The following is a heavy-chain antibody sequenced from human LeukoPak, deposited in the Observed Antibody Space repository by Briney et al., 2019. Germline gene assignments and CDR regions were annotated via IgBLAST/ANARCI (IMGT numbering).Heavy chain of an antibody. CDR1: GFTFSNAW. CDR2: IKSKPAGGTT. V-gene: IGHV3-15*01. J-gene: IGHJ4*02. CDR3: TTHGGHSDFDY. Sequence: GGSLRLSCAASGFTFSNAWMSWVRQAPGKGLEWVGRIKSKPAGGTTDHAAPVKGRFTISRDDSKNTLYLQMNSLKTEDTAVYYCTTHGGHSDFDYWGQGTLVTVSS. D-gene: IGHD4-23*01.